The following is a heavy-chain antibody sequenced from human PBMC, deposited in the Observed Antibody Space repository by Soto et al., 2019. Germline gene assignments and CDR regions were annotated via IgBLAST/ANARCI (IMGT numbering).Heavy chain of an antibody. J-gene: IGHJ4*02. V-gene: IGHV1-69*12. CDR2: IIPIFGTA. CDR1: GGTFSSYA. Sequence: QVQLVQSGAEVKKPGSSVKVSCKASGGTFSSYAISWVRQAPGQGLEWMGGIIPIFGTANYAQKFKGRVTITADESTSTAYMELSSLRSEDTAVYYFAREDREMAQFDYWGQGTLVTVSS. CDR3: AREDREMAQFDY.